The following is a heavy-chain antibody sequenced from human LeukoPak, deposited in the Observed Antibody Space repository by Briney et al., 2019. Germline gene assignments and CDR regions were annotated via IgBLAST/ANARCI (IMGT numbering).Heavy chain of an antibody. CDR2: IYPGDSDT. Sequence: GESLKISCKGSGYRFTNYWIGWVRKMPGKGLEWMGIIYPGDSDTRYSPSFQGQVTISADRSISTAYLQWSSLEASDTAIYYCAREGAASGLDYWGQGTLVTVSS. D-gene: IGHD6-13*01. V-gene: IGHV5-51*01. CDR3: AREGAASGLDY. CDR1: GYRFTNYW. J-gene: IGHJ4*02.